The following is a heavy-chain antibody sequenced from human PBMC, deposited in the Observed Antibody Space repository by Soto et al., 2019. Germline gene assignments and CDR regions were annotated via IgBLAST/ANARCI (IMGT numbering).Heavy chain of an antibody. J-gene: IGHJ3*02. Sequence: PGGSLRLSCAASGFTFSSYGMHWVRQAPGKGLEWVAVIWYDGSNKYYADSVKGRFTISRDNSKNTLYLQMNGLRAEDTAVYYCARGAFIAAAGFGDAFDIWGQGTMVTVSS. CDR2: IWYDGSNK. V-gene: IGHV3-33*01. CDR1: GFTFSSYG. CDR3: ARGAFIAAAGFGDAFDI. D-gene: IGHD6-13*01.